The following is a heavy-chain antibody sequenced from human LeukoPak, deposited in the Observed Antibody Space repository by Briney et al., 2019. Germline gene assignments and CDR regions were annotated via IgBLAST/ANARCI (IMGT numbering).Heavy chain of an antibody. CDR2: IYYTGST. CDR1: GGSISYYY. D-gene: IGHD2-8*02. V-gene: IGHV4-59*01. J-gene: IGHJ4*02. Sequence: SETLSLTCTVSGGSISYYYWNWIRQPPGKGLEWIGYIYYTGSTNYNPSLKSRVTISVDTSKNQFSLKLSSVTAADTAVYYCARDPGTGKRNFDYWGKGTLVTVSS. CDR3: ARDPGTGKRNFDY.